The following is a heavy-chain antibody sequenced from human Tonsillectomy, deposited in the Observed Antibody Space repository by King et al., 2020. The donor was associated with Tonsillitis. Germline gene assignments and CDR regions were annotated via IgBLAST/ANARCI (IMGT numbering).Heavy chain of an antibody. CDR3: ARRIRTAADCRGYVDL. V-gene: IGHV1-69*01. CDR2: VIPISGTA. Sequence: VQLVESGAEVKNPGSSVKLSCKASGGTLNIDAITWVRQAPGQGLEWVGGVIPISGTANYAQKFQDRVTITADESTSTTYMELSSLTFDDTAIYYCARRIRTAADCRGYVDLWGRGTLVSVS. D-gene: IGHD6-13*01. CDR1: GGTLNIDA. J-gene: IGHJ2*01.